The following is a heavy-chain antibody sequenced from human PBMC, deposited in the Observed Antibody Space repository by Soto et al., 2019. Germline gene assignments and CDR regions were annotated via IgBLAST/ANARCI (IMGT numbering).Heavy chain of an antibody. J-gene: IGHJ4*02. Sequence: PGGSLKLSCAASGFTFSSDAMSWVRQAPGKGLEWVSAISGSGGSTYYADSVKGRFTISRDNSKNTLYLQMNSLRAEDTAVYYCAKDAGWLHYFDYWGQGTLVTVSS. CDR2: ISGSGGST. CDR3: AKDAGWLHYFDY. V-gene: IGHV3-23*01. CDR1: GFTFSSDA. D-gene: IGHD3-22*01.